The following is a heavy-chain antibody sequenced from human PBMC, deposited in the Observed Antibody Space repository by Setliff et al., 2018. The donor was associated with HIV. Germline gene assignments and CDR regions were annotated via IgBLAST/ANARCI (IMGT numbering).Heavy chain of an antibody. V-gene: IGHV3-15*01. CDR2: IKSKENGETI. Sequence: GGSLRLSCAASGMSFSNAWMSWVRQVPGKGLEWLGRIKSKENGETIDYGAPVKGRVTISRDDSKNTLYLQMNSLTTDDTAIYYCTRGLQYSFETWGQGTMVTVSS. CDR1: GMSFSNAW. J-gene: IGHJ3*02. D-gene: IGHD4-4*01. CDR3: TRGLQYSFET.